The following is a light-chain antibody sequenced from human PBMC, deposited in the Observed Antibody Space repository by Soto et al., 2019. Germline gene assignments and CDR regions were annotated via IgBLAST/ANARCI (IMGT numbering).Light chain of an antibody. V-gene: IGKV1-39*01. CDR2: ATS. CDR1: QSIRGF. Sequence: DIQMTQSPSSLSASVGDRVSITCRASQSIRGFLNWYQQKPGKAPELLIYATSILNSGVPSRFSGSASGTEFTLTISSLQPKDFATYYCQQCYSNPPLSFGGGTKVDIK. J-gene: IGKJ4*01. CDR3: QQCYSNPPLS.